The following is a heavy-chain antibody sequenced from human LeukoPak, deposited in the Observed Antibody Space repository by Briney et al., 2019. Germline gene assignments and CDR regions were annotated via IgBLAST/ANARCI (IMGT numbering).Heavy chain of an antibody. CDR2: ISGDGGT. CDR3: QGSAANSDFDY. J-gene: IGHJ4*02. Sequence: GGSLRLSCSASGFTFNKYSMHWVRQAQGKGLEYVSGISGDGGTVYAASVKGRFTISRDNSKNTLFLQMSSLRAEDTAVYYCQGSAANSDFDYWGQGTLVTVSS. V-gene: IGHV3-64D*08. CDR1: GFTFNKYS. D-gene: IGHD6-13*01.